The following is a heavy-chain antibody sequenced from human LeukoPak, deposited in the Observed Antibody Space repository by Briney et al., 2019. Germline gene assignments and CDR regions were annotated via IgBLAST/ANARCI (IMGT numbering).Heavy chain of an antibody. D-gene: IGHD3-10*01. J-gene: IGHJ4*02. V-gene: IGHV3-15*01. CDR1: GFTFSSYE. CDR2: IKSKTAGGTT. Sequence: PGGSLRLSCAASGFTFSSYEMNWVRQAPGKGLEWIGHIKSKTAGGTTDYAAPVRGRFTISRDDSKTTLYLLMDSLKTEDTALYYCTTGGHYFGSWGQGTLVTVSS. CDR3: TTGGHYFGS.